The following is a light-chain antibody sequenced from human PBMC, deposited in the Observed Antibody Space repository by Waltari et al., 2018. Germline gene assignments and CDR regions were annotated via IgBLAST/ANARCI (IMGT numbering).Light chain of an antibody. CDR3: QQGRSWPPVT. Sequence: EIVLTQSPATLSLSSGARATLSCRASQSVGNYLAWYQQTPGLAPTLLIHETPNRATGIPARFSGSGSGTDFTLTISSLEPEDFAFYYCQQGRSWPPVTFGQGTRLEIK. J-gene: IGKJ5*01. CDR2: ETP. V-gene: IGKV3-11*01. CDR1: QSVGNY.